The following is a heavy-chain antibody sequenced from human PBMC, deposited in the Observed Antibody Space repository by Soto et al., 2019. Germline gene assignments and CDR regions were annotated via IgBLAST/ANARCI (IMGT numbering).Heavy chain of an antibody. CDR2: IKSKSDGGTT. V-gene: IGHV3-15*07. CDR1: GFTFSNAW. D-gene: IGHD2-21*01. Sequence: GGSLRLSCAASGFTFSNAWMNWVRQAPGKGLEWVGRIKSKSDGGTTDYAAPVKGRFTISRDDSKNTLYLQMNSLKVEDTAVYYCSLLWFGDGDDYYYGMDVWGQGTTVTVSS. J-gene: IGHJ6*02. CDR3: SLLWFGDGDDYYYGMDV.